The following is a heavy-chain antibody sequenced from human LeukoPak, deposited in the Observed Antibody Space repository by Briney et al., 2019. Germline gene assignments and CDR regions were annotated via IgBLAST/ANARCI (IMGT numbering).Heavy chain of an antibody. D-gene: IGHD3-10*01. CDR1: GGSFSGYY. Sequence: SETLSLTCAVYGGSFSGYYWSWIRQPPGKGLEWIGEINHSGSTNYNPSLKSRVAISVDTSKNQFSLKLSSVTAADTAVYYCARRRVRGVMALFDYWGQGTLVTVSS. J-gene: IGHJ4*02. CDR3: ARRRVRGVMALFDY. V-gene: IGHV4-34*01. CDR2: INHSGST.